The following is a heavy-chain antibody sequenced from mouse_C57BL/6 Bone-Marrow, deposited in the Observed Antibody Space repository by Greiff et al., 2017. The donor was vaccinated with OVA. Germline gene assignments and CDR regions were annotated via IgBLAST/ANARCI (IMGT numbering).Heavy chain of an antibody. CDR2: IDPNSGGT. CDR1: GYTFTSYW. V-gene: IGHV1-72*01. J-gene: IGHJ3*01. CDR3: ARWDIYGSSYGKAWFAY. Sequence: QVQLQQSGAELVKPGASVKLSCKASGYTFTSYWMHWVKQRPGRGLEWIGRIDPNSGGTKYNEKFKSKATLTVDKPSSTAYMQLSSLTSEDSAVYYCARWDIYGSSYGKAWFAYWGQGTLVTVSA. D-gene: IGHD1-1*01.